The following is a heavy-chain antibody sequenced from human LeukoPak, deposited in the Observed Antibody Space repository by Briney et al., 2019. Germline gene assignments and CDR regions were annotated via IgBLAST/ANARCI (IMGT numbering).Heavy chain of an antibody. V-gene: IGHV1-2*02. CDR2: INPKSGGT. CDR1: GYTFTDYY. CDR3: AKAVDIVVVVAAGY. Sequence: ASVKVSCKASGYTFTDYYMHWVRQAPGQGLKWMGWINPKSGGTNYAQKFQGRVTMTRDTSISTAYMELSRLKSDDTAVYYCAKAVDIVVVVAAGYWGQGTLVTVSS. J-gene: IGHJ4*02. D-gene: IGHD2-15*01.